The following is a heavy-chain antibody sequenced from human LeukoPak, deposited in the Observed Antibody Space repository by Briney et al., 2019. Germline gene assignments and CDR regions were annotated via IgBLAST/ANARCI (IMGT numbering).Heavy chain of an antibody. D-gene: IGHD5-24*01. CDR3: ARGQRRHIDMAPSFDY. V-gene: IGHV3-53*05. Sequence: GGSLRLSCAASGFTVSSNYMSWVRQAPGKGLEWVSVIYSGGSTYYADSVKGRSTISRDNSKNTLSLQMNSLRAEDTSVYYCARGQRRHIDMAPSFDYWGQGTLVTVSS. CDR1: GFTVSSNY. J-gene: IGHJ4*02. CDR2: IYSGGST.